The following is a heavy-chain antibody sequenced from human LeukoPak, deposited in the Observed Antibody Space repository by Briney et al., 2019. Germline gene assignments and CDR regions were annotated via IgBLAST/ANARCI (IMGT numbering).Heavy chain of an antibody. D-gene: IGHD3-10*01. CDR1: GGSLSGYS. CDR3: ASTSRKHSRITMVRGGVAFDI. V-gene: IGHV4-34*01. Sequence: SETLSLTCAVYGGSLSGYSWTWIRQPPGRGLEWIGEINHSGSTNYNPSLESRVTISVDTSKNQFSLKLSSVTAADTAVYYCASTSRKHSRITMVRGGVAFDIWGQGTMVTVSS. CDR2: INHSGST. J-gene: IGHJ3*02.